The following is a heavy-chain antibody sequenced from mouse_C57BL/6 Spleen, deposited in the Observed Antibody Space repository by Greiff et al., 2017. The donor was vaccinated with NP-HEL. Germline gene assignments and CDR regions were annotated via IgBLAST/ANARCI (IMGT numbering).Heavy chain of an antibody. CDR3: TRGYYGSSYDYAMDY. CDR1: GFTFSSYA. V-gene: IGHV5-9-1*02. D-gene: IGHD1-1*01. Sequence: EVKLMESGEGLVKPGGSLKLSCAASGFTFSSYAMSWVRQTPEKRLEWVAYISSGGDYIYYADTVKGRFTISRDNARNTLYLQMSSLKSEDTAMYYCTRGYYGSSYDYAMDYWGQGTSVTVSS. CDR2: ISSGGDYI. J-gene: IGHJ4*01.